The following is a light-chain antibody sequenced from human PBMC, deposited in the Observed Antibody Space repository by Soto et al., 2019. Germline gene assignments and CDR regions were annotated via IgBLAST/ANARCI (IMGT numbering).Light chain of an antibody. J-gene: IGKJ5*01. Sequence: DIQMTQSPSSVSASVGDRVTITCRASQTVHDWLAWYQQKPGKAPKLLMYFVSRLQTGVSSRFSGSGSGTEFTLTISNLQPEDFATYYCQQVVNFPITFGQGTRLEIE. V-gene: IGKV1-12*01. CDR1: QTVHDW. CDR3: QQVVNFPIT. CDR2: FVS.